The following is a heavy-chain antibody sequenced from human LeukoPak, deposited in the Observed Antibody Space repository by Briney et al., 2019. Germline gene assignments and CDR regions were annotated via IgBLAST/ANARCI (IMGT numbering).Heavy chain of an antibody. J-gene: IGHJ4*02. D-gene: IGHD6-13*01. V-gene: IGHV4-59*01. CDR1: GGSISNYW. Sequence: KPSETLSLTCTVSGGSISNYWWSWIRQPPGKGLEWIGYVFDSGGTNYNPSLKSRVTISVDTSKKQFSLKLSSVTAADTAVYYCARGYGSSWNYFDYWGQGTLVTVSS. CDR2: VFDSGGT. CDR3: ARGYGSSWNYFDY.